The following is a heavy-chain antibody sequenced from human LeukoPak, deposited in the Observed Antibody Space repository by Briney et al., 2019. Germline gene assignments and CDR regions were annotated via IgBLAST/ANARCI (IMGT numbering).Heavy chain of an antibody. CDR3: AKSNGYGLVDI. D-gene: IGHD3-10*01. J-gene: IGHJ3*02. Sequence: SETLSLTCAVYGGSFSGFYWSWIRQPPGKGLEWIGEINHSGSTNYNPSLKSRVTISLDTSRNQFSLKLNSVTAADTAVYYCAKSNGYGLVDIWGQGTMVTVSS. CDR2: INHSGST. V-gene: IGHV4-34*01. CDR1: GGSFSGFY.